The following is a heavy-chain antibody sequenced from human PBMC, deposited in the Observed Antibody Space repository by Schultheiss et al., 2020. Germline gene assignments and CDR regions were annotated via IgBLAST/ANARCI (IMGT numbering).Heavy chain of an antibody. V-gene: IGHV1-18*01. D-gene: IGHD3-22*01. CDR1: GYTFTSYG. Sequence: ASVKVSCKASGYTFTSYGISWVRQAPGQGLEWMGWISAYNGNTNYAQKLQGRVTMTTDTSTSTAYMELRSLRSDDTAVYYCARDRYYDRSGYPPDYWGQGTLVTVSS. J-gene: IGHJ4*02. CDR3: ARDRYYDRSGYPPDY. CDR2: ISAYNGNT.